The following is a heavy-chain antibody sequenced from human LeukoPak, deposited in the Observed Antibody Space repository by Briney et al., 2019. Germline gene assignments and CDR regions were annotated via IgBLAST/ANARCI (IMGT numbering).Heavy chain of an antibody. CDR1: GGSISSSSYY. D-gene: IGHD6-19*01. J-gene: IGHJ4*02. CDR3: ARLAVAGLLPDY. Sequence: SETLSLTCTVSGGSISSSSYYWGWIRQPPGKGLEWIGSIYYSGSTYYNPSLKSRVTISVDTSKNQFSLKLSSVTAADTAVYYCARLAVAGLLPDYWGQGTLVTVSP. V-gene: IGHV4-39*01. CDR2: IYYSGST.